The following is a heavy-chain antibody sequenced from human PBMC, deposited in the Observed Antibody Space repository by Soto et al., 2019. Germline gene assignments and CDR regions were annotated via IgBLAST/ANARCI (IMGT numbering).Heavy chain of an antibody. Sequence: EVQLVESGGGLVQPGGSLRLSCAASGFTFSRYSMNWVRQAPGKGLEWVSYISSSSSTIYYADSVKGRFTISRDNAKNSLYLHMNILRAEDTAVYYCSIDASSWQLFDYWGQGTLVTVSS. CDR1: GFTFSRYS. CDR3: SIDASSWQLFDY. V-gene: IGHV3-48*01. CDR2: ISSSSSTI. D-gene: IGHD6-13*01. J-gene: IGHJ4*02.